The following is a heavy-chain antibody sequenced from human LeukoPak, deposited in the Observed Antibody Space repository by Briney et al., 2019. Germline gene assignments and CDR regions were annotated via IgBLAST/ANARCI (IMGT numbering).Heavy chain of an antibody. CDR1: GDSLSSSY. Sequence: SETLSLTCTVSGDSLSSSYWSWVRQPAGKGLEWIGRIYTSGYTNYNPSLKSRVTMSVDTSKNQFSLKLTSVTDADAAVYYCARAMASSGYYYGDWFDPWGQGTLVTVSS. CDR2: IYTSGYT. CDR3: ARAMASSGYYYGDWFDP. V-gene: IGHV4-4*07. D-gene: IGHD3-22*01. J-gene: IGHJ5*02.